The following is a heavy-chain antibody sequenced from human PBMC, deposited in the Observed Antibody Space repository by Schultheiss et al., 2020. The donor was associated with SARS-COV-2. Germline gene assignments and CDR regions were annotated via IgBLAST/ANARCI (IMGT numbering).Heavy chain of an antibody. J-gene: IGHJ4*02. CDR1: GFTFSSYG. CDR3: ARDGSYGSGSYYDY. D-gene: IGHD3-10*01. CDR2: ISYDGSSK. V-gene: IGHV3-30*03. Sequence: GGSLRLSCAASGFTFSSYGMHWVRQAPGKGLEWVAVISYDGSSKYYADSVKGRFTISRDNSKNTLYLQMNSLRAEDTAVYYCARDGSYGSGSYYDYWGQGTLVTVSS.